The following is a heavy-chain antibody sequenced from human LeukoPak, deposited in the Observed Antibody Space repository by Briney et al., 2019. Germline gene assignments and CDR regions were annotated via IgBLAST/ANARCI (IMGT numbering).Heavy chain of an antibody. D-gene: IGHD4-17*01. J-gene: IGHJ4*02. V-gene: IGHV3-23*01. CDR1: GFTFSSYA. Sequence: PGGSLRLSCAASGFTFSSYAMSWVRQAPGKGLEWVSGISGGATRTYYTDSVAGRFTISRDNSKNTLYLQMNSLRGEDTAVYFCAKGGGRGDYDLTGRFSTHFDSWGQGTPVIVSS. CDR2: ISGGATRT. CDR3: AKGGGRGDYDLTGRFSTHFDS.